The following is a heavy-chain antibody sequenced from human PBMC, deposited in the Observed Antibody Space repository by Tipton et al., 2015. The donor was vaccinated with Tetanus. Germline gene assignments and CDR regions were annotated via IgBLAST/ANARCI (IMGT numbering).Heavy chain of an antibody. CDR1: GGSISSGGYY. CDR2: IYYSGST. Sequence: GLVKPSQTLSLTCTVSGGSISSGGYYWSWIRQHPGKGLEWIGDIYYSGSTYYNPSLKSRVTISVDTSKNQFSLRLNSVTAADTAVYYCARDQARGARGWNYFDCWGQGTLVTVSS. V-gene: IGHV4-31*03. CDR3: ARDQARGARGWNYFDC. D-gene: IGHD1-26*01. J-gene: IGHJ4*02.